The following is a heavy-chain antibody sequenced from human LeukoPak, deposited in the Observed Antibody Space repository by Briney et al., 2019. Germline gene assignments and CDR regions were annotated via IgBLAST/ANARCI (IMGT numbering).Heavy chain of an antibody. CDR1: GYTFTSYH. J-gene: IGHJ4*02. CDR3: ARDRKAKTSYYDFWSGYWDYFDY. D-gene: IGHD3-3*01. CDR2: INPSGGST. V-gene: IGHV1-46*01. Sequence: GASVKVSCKASGYTFTSYHMHWVRQAPGQGLEWMGLINPSGGSTSYAQKFQGRVTMTRDMSTSTVYMELSSLRSEDTAVYYCARDRKAKTSYYDFWSGYWDYFDYWGQGTLVTVSS.